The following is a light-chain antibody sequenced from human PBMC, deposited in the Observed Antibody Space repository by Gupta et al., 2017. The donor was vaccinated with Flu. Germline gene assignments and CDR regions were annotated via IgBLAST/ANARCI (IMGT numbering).Light chain of an antibody. CDR2: GAS. J-gene: IGKJ3*01. CDR3: QQYGSSAFT. V-gene: IGKV3-20*01. Sequence: IVLTQSPGTLSLSPGETATLSCRASQSVSSNSLAWYQQKPGQAPRRLIVGASSRATGIPDRVSGSGSGTDFTLTISRLEPEDVAVDCCQQYGSSAFTCGAGTKVEIK. CDR1: QSVSSNS.